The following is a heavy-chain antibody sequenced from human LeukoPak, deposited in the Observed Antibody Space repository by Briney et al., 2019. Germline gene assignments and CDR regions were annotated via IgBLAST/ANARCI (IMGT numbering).Heavy chain of an antibody. CDR1: GFTFSNYA. CDR2: ISSDGSKK. D-gene: IGHD4-23*01. V-gene: IGHV3-30*04. J-gene: IGHJ4*02. CDR3: ARGAHKRDDYGGFFDY. Sequence: GGSLRLSCSASGFTFSNYAIHWVRQAPGKGLEWVAVISSDGSKKDYADSVKGRFSISRDSSKNTLYLQMNSLRVEDTAVYYCARGAHKRDDYGGFFDYWGQGTLVTVTS.